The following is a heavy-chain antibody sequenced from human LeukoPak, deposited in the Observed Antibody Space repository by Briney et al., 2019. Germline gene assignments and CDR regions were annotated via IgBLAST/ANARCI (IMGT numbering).Heavy chain of an antibody. V-gene: IGHV3-30*18. CDR3: AKGPPTSYYYYGMDV. J-gene: IGHJ6*04. CDR2: ISYDGSNK. Sequence: PGRSLRLSCAASGFTFSSYGMHWVRQAPGKGLEWVAVISYDGSNKYYADSVKGRFTISRDNSKNTLYLQMNSQRAEDTAVYYCAKGPPTSYYYYGMDVWGKGTTVTVSS. CDR1: GFTFSSYG.